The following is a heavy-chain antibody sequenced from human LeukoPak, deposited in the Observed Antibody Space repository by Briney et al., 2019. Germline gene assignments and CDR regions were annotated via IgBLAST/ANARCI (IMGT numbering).Heavy chain of an antibody. CDR2: ISGSGGST. CDR3: AKEGRWGITMIVVVTPY. V-gene: IGHV3-23*01. CDR1: GFTFSSYA. Sequence: GGSLRLSCAASGFTFSSYAMSWVRQAPGKGLEWVSAISGSGGSTYCADSAKGRFTISRDNSKNTLYLQMNSLRAEDTAVYYCAKEGRWGITMIVVVTPYWGQGTLVTVSS. D-gene: IGHD3-22*01. J-gene: IGHJ4*02.